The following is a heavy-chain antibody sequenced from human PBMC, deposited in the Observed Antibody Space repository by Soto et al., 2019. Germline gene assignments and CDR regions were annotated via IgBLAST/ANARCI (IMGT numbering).Heavy chain of an antibody. CDR3: ARNMDYYYGRGSGNGHGV. CDR2: INPKFGDT. Sequence: QVRLVQSGAEVKEPGDSVRVSCEASGYTFTASHIHWVRQAPGQGLEWMGWINPKFGDTGYAQDFQGRLEMTSYTSIITVYLELSRLTSDYTAIYYCARNMDYYYGRGSGNGHGVWGQGTTVTVFS. CDR1: GYTFTASH. J-gene: IGHJ6*02. V-gene: IGHV1-2*02. D-gene: IGHD3-10*02.